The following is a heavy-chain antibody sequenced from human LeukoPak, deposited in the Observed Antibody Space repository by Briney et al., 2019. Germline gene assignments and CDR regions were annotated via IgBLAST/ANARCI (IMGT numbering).Heavy chain of an antibody. D-gene: IGHD3-22*01. CDR3: ARDPKGMNYYDSSGYSDLFDY. J-gene: IGHJ4*02. CDR1: GFTFSSYA. CDR2: ISYDGSNK. V-gene: IGHV3-30-3*01. Sequence: GRSLRLSCAASGFTFSSYAMHWVRQAPGKGLEWVAVISYDGSNKYYADSVKGRFTISRDNSKNTLYLQMNSLRAEDTAVYYCARDPKGMNYYDSSGYSDLFDYWGQGTLVTVSS.